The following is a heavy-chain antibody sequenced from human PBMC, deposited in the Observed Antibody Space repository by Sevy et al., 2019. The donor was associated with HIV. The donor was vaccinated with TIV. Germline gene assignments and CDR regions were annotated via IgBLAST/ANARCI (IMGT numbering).Heavy chain of an antibody. CDR3: ARARTRRITGTRPWFDP. CDR2: INHSGST. Sequence: SETLSLTCAVYGGSFSGYYWSWIRQPPGKGLEWIGEINHSGSTKYNPSLKSRVTISVDTSKNQFSLKLSPVTAADTAVYYCARARTRRITGTRPWFDPWGQGTLVTISS. CDR1: GGSFSGYY. V-gene: IGHV4-34*01. J-gene: IGHJ5*02. D-gene: IGHD1-7*01.